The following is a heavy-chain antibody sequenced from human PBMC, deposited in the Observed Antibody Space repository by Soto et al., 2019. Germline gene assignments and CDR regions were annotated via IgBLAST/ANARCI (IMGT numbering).Heavy chain of an antibody. CDR2: ISTYNGNT. CDR1: GYTFTSYG. V-gene: IGHV1-18*04. J-gene: IGHJ4*02. D-gene: IGHD3-3*01. Sequence: ASVKVSCKTAGYTFTSYGISGVRQAPGQGLEWMGWISTYNGNTNYAQKFQGRATMTTDTSTPTAYMELRSLKSDDTAVYYCARLLFLEWFDDYWGQGTLVTVYS. CDR3: ARLLFLEWFDDY.